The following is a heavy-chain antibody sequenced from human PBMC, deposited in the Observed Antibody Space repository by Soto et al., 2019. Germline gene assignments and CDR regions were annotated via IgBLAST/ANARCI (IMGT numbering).Heavy chain of an antibody. CDR2: IYYSGST. Sequence: ALSSTDEGCGGKVSRCQHFWSWVRQSPGKGLEWLGYIYYSGSTYYNPSLKGRVMMTIDTSKHQFSLNLSSVTAADTAVFYCGRGQTAIDVWGQGTTVTVSS. CDR3: GRGQTAIDV. CDR1: GGKVSRCQHF. D-gene: IGHD5-18*01. V-gene: IGHV4-30-4*01. J-gene: IGHJ6*02.